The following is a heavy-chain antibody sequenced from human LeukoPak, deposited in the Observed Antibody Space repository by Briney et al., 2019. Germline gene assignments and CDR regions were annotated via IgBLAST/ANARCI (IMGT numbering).Heavy chain of an antibody. CDR2: IKQDGSDK. CDR1: GFNFSSYW. J-gene: IGHJ4*02. CDR3: ARVAEIQLWLRSAFDY. D-gene: IGHD5-18*01. Sequence: GSLRLSCAASGFNFSSYWMSWVRQAPGKGLEWVANIKQDGSDKYYVDSVKGRFTISRDNAKNSLYLQMNSLRDEDTAVYYCARVAEIQLWLRSAFDYWGQGTLVTVSS. V-gene: IGHV3-7*02.